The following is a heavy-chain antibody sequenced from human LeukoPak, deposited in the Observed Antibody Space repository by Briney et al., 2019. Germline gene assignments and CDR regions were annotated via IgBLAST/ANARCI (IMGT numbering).Heavy chain of an antibody. J-gene: IGHJ5*02. CDR1: GGSFSGYY. Sequence: SETLSLTCAVYGGSFSGYYWSWIRQHPGKGLEWIGEINHSGSTNYNPSLKSRVTISVDTSKNQFSLKLSSVTAADTAVYYCARGGFDPWGQGTLVTVSS. CDR3: ARGGFDP. V-gene: IGHV4-34*01. CDR2: INHSGST.